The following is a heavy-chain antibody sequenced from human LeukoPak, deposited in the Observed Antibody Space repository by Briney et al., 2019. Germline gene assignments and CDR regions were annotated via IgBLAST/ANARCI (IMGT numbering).Heavy chain of an antibody. Sequence: GESLKISCKASTYSFTAYWIGWVRQMPGKGLEWMGIIYPDDSDTRYSPSFQGQVTISADKSSSTAYLQWSSLKASDTAIYYCARLGYCSSTSCKGGGLDYWGQGTLVTVSS. CDR1: TYSFTAYW. CDR2: IYPDDSDT. CDR3: ARLGYCSSTSCKGGGLDY. D-gene: IGHD2-2*03. J-gene: IGHJ4*02. V-gene: IGHV5-51*01.